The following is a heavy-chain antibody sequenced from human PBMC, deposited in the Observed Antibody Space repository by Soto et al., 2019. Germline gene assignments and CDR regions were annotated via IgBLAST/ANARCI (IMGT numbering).Heavy chain of an antibody. J-gene: IGHJ6*02. Sequence: EVQLVESGGGLVQPGGSLRLSCAASGFTFSSYWMSWVRQAPGKGLEWVANIKQDGSEKYYVDSVKGRFTISRDNAKNSLCLQMNSLRAEDTAVYYCARLQSGPEDGMDVWGQGTTVTVSS. CDR3: ARLQSGPEDGMDV. V-gene: IGHV3-7*01. CDR2: IKQDGSEK. D-gene: IGHD3-3*01. CDR1: GFTFSSYW.